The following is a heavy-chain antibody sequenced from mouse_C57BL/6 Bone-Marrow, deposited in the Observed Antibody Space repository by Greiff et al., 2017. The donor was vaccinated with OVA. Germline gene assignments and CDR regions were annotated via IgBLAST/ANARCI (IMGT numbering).Heavy chain of an antibody. V-gene: IGHV5-6*02. D-gene: IGHD1-1*01. CDR1: GFTFSSYG. CDR3: ARHHGSSSFDY. Sequence: DVKLVESGGDLVKPGGSLKLSCAASGFTFSSYGMSWVRQTPDKRLEWVATISSGGSYTYYPDSVKGRFTISRDNAKNTLYLQMSSLKSEDTAMYYCARHHGSSSFDYWGQGTTLTVSS. CDR2: ISSGGSYT. J-gene: IGHJ2*01.